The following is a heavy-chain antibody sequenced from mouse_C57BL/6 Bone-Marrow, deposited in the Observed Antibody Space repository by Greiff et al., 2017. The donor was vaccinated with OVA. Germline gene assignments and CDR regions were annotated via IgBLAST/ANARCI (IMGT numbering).Heavy chain of an antibody. CDR2: INPENGDT. CDR1: GYNFTDDY. D-gene: IGHD2-1*01. J-gene: IGHJ2*01. CDR3: TCYGNFDD. Sequence: EVQLVESGAELVRPGASVKLSCTASGYNFTDDYMHWVKQRPGQGLEWIGGINPENGDTYYTSKFKGKATITADKSSNTAYMQLSSLTSEDTAVYCCTCYGNFDDWGQGTTVTVSS. V-gene: IGHV14-4*01.